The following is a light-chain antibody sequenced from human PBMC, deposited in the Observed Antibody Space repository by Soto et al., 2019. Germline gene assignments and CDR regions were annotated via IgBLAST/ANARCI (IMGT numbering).Light chain of an antibody. CDR3: QQYGSSGT. J-gene: IGKJ1*01. CDR2: GAS. V-gene: IGKV3-20*01. Sequence: EIVFTQSPGTLSLSPGERATLSCRASQSVSRYLAWYQQKPGQAPRLLIYGASNRATGIPDRFSGSGSGTDFTLTISRLEPEDFAVYYCQQYGSSGTFGQGTKV. CDR1: QSVSRY.